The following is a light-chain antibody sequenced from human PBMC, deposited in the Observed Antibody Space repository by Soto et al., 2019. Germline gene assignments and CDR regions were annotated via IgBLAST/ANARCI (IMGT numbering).Light chain of an antibody. CDR2: DVS. J-gene: IGLJ1*01. Sequence: QSALTQPRSVSGSPGQSVTTSCTGTSSDVGLYNYVSWYQQHPGKAPKVMIYDVSERPSGVPDRFSGSKSGDTASLTISGLQAEDEADYYCCSYAGSPRYVFGTGTKLTVL. CDR1: SSDVGLYNY. CDR3: CSYAGSPRYV. V-gene: IGLV2-11*01.